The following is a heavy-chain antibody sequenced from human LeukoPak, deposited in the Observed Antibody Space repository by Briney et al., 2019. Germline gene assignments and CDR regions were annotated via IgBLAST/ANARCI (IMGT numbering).Heavy chain of an antibody. D-gene: IGHD3-3*02. CDR3: ASSIFGVVIEYFQH. V-gene: IGHV4-34*01. CDR1: NISLTGYY. J-gene: IGHJ1*01. Sequence: PSETLSLTCAVSNISLTGYYWSWIRQSPGKGLEWIGEINHRGSTNYNPSLKSRVTISVDTSKNQFSLKLSSVTAADTAVYYCASSIFGVVIEYFQHWGQGTLVTVSS. CDR2: INHRGST.